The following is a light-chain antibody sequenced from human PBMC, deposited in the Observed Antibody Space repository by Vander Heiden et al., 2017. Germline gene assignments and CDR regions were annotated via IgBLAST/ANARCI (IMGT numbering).Light chain of an antibody. Sequence: QSALPQPASVSGSPGQSLPLSCPGTSSDVGSYNLVSWYQQHPGKAPKLMIYEVSKRPSGVSNRFSGSKSGNTASLTISGLQAEDEADYYCCSYAGSSTFDFGTGTKVTVL. CDR3: CSYAGSSTFD. J-gene: IGLJ1*01. CDR1: SSDVGSYNL. V-gene: IGLV2-23*02. CDR2: EVS.